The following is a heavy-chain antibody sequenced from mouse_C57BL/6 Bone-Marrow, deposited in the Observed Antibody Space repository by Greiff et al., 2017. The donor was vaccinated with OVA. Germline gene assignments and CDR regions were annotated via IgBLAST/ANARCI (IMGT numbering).Heavy chain of an antibody. CDR3: ARPGSSFYWYFDV. CDR2: INPGSGCT. D-gene: IGHD1-1*01. V-gene: IGHV1-54*01. CDR1: GYAFTNYL. Sequence: GQRQQSGAELVRPGSSVKVSCKASGYAFTNYLIEWVKQRPGQGLEWIGVINPGSGCTNYNEKFKGKATLTADKFSSTAYMQRSSLASEDSAVYFCARPGSSFYWYFDVWGTGTTVTVSS. J-gene: IGHJ1*03.